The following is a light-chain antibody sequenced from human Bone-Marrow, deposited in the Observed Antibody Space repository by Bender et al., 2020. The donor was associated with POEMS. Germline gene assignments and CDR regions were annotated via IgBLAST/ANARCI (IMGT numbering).Light chain of an antibody. J-gene: IGLJ2*01. CDR3: CSYTGSYTLEMV. V-gene: IGLV5-45*01. CDR2: YRSDSDT. CDR1: SDINVVAYR. Sequence: QAVLTQPASLSASPGASASLTCTLRSDINVVAYRIYWYQQKSGSPPHYLLRYRSDSDTRQGSGVPSRFSGSKDGSANAGFLLISGLQADDEADYYCCSYTGSYTLEMVFGGGTKLTVL.